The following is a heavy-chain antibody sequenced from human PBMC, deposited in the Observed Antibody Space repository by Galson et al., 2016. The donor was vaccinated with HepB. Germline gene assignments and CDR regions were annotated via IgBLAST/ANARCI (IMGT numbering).Heavy chain of an antibody. D-gene: IGHD3-16*02. CDR1: GGTFSSHT. V-gene: IGHV1-69*13. J-gene: IGHJ3*01. CDR3: ARVGGYVWGSYRSPRAFDV. Sequence: SVKVSCKASGGTFSSHTISWVRQAPGQGLEWMGGIIPISVTTKYAQKIQGRVTISADESTTTAYMELSSLRSEDTAVYYCARVGGYVWGSYRSPRAFDVWGQGTMVTVSS. CDR2: IIPISVTT.